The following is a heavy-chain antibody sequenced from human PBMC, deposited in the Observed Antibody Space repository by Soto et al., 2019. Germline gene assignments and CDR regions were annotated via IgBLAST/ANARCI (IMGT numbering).Heavy chain of an antibody. CDR2: IYYSWST. V-gene: IGHV4-39*01. J-gene: IGHJ6*02. CDR1: GGSISSSSYY. CDR3: ASTGYSYLYYYYGTDV. D-gene: IGHD5-18*01. Sequence: QLQLQESGPGLVKPSETLSLTCTVSGGSISSSSYYWGWIRQPPGKGLEWIGSIYYSWSTYYNPSLKSRVTISLDTSKNQCPLRLSSVTAADTAVYSCASTGYSYLYYYYGTDVWGQGTTVTVSS.